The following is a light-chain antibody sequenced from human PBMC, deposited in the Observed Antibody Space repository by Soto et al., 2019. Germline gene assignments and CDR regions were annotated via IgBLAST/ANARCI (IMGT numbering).Light chain of an antibody. V-gene: IGKV3-15*01. CDR3: QQYNNWPRAT. CDR1: QSISSN. CDR2: RTS. Sequence: EIVMTQSPATLSVSPGERATLSCRASQSISSNLAWYQQKPGQAPRLLMFRTSSRATGFLARFSGSGSGTEFNLTISSLQSEDFGDYYCQQYNNWPRATFGRGTKVEIK. J-gene: IGKJ4*01.